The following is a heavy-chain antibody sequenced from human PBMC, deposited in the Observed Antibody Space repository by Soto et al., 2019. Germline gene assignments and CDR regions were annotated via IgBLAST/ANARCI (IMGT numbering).Heavy chain of an antibody. CDR3: XXXXXXXXFDY. V-gene: IGHV3-23*01. CDR2: ISGSGGST. CDR1: GFTFSSYA. Sequence: EVQLLESGGGLVQPGGSLRLSCAASGFTFSSYAMSWVRQAPGKGLEWVSIISGSGGSTYYADSVKGRFTISRDNXXXXXXXXXXXXXXXXXXXXXXXXXXXXXXFDYWGQGTLVTVSS. J-gene: IGHJ4*02.